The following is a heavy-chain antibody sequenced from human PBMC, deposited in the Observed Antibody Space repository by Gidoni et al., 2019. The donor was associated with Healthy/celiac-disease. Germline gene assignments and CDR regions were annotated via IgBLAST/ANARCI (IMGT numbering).Heavy chain of an antibody. CDR1: GFPVSSNY. D-gene: IGHD4-17*01. V-gene: IGHV3-53*01. Sequence: EVQLVESGGGLIQPGGSLRLSCAASGFPVSSNYMSWVRQAPGKGLEWVSVIYSGGSTYYADSVKGRFTISRDNFKNTLYLQMNSLRAEDTAVYYCARGAAHRGLYYWYFDLWGRGTLVTVSS. CDR3: ARGAAHRGLYYWYFDL. CDR2: IYSGGST. J-gene: IGHJ2*01.